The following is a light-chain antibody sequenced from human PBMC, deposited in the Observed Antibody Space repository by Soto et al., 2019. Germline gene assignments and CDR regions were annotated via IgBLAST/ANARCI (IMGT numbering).Light chain of an antibody. V-gene: IGKV1-5*01. Sequence: DIQMTQSPSTLSASVGDRVTITCRASQSISSWLAWYQQKPGKAPKLLIYDASSLESGVPSRFSGSGSGTEFTLTISILQPDEFATYYCQQYNSYWTFGQGTKLEIK. J-gene: IGKJ1*01. CDR2: DAS. CDR1: QSISSW. CDR3: QQYNSYWT.